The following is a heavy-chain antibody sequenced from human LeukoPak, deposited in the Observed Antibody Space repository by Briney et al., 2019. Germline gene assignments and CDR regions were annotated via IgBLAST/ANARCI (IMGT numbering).Heavy chain of an antibody. D-gene: IGHD6-13*01. Sequence: ASVKVSCKASVYTFTGYFVHWAPQAPGQGLEWMGWINPNSGGTTYAQRFQGRVTMTRDTCISTAYMELSRLRSDDTAVYYCARGTGYSSSWTPNQPVDYWGQGTLVTVSS. J-gene: IGHJ4*02. CDR3: ARGTGYSSSWTPNQPVDY. CDR1: VYTFTGYF. V-gene: IGHV1-2*02. CDR2: INPNSGGT.